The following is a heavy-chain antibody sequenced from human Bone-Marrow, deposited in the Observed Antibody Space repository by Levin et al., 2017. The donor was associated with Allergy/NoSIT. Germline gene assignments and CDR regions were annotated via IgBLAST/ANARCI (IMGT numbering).Heavy chain of an antibody. J-gene: IGHJ3*02. Sequence: SPTLSLPCAISGDGVSSKSAAWNWIRQSPSRGLEWLGRTYYRSKWYNDYAVSVKSRITINPDTSKNQFSLQLNSVTPEDTAVYYCARALKTGDNAFDIWGLGTMVTVSS. CDR3: ARALKTGDNAFDI. CDR1: GDGVSSKSAA. V-gene: IGHV6-1*01. CDR2: TYYRSKWYN. D-gene: IGHD7-27*01.